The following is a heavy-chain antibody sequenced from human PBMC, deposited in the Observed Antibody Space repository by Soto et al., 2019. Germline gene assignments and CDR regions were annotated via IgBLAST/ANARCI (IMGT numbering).Heavy chain of an antibody. D-gene: IGHD1-7*01. CDR3: ARDGPGITGTTFYAFDI. J-gene: IGHJ3*02. Sequence: QVQLVQSGAEVKKPGASVKVSCKASGYTFTGYYMHWVRQAPGQGLEWMGWINPHSGGTNYAQKFQGWVTMTRYTSISTAYMGRSRLRSDDTAVYYCARDGPGITGTTFYAFDIWGQGTMVTVSS. CDR1: GYTFTGYY. V-gene: IGHV1-2*04. CDR2: INPHSGGT.